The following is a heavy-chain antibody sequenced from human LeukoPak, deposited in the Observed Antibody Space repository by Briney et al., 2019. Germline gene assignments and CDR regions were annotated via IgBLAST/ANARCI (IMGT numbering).Heavy chain of an antibody. CDR3: ARGYSGSYPFDY. V-gene: IGHV1-69*06. D-gene: IGHD1-26*01. Sequence: ASVKVSCKASGGTFNNYAINWVRQAPGQGLEWMGGIIPIFGTANYAQKFQGRVTITADKSTSTAYMELSSLRSEDTAVYYCARGYSGSYPFDYWGQGTLVTVSS. J-gene: IGHJ4*02. CDR1: GGTFNNYA. CDR2: IIPIFGTA.